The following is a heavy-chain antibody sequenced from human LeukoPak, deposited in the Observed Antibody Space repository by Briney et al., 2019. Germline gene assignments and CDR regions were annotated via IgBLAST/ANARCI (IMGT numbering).Heavy chain of an antibody. J-gene: IGHJ4*02. CDR3: ARGDENYYDGSGYLDY. D-gene: IGHD3-22*01. Sequence: SETLSLTCTVSGGSISSSSYYWGWIRQPPGKGLEWIGYIYYSGSTYYNPSLKSRVTISVDTSKNQFSLKLSSVTAADTAVYYCARGDENYYDGSGYLDYWGKGTLFTVPP. V-gene: IGHV4-30-4*08. CDR2: IYYSGST. CDR1: GGSISSSSYY.